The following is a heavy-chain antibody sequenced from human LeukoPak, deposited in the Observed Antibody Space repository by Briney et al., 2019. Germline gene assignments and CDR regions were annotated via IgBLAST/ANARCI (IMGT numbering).Heavy chain of an antibody. D-gene: IGHD3-10*01. CDR2: VFYGGGT. J-gene: IGHJ6*02. CDR1: GGSVSRGGDY. CDR3: ASRTPNLGDSGTGSSYYYYYGVDV. V-gene: IGHV4-31*03. Sequence: SETLSLTCTVSGGSVSRGGDYWTWIRQHPGEGLEWIVYVFYGGGTYYNPSLKSRVTMSVDTSKNQFSLTLTSVTAADTAVYYCASRTPNLGDSGTGSSYYYYYGVDVWGQGTSVTVSS.